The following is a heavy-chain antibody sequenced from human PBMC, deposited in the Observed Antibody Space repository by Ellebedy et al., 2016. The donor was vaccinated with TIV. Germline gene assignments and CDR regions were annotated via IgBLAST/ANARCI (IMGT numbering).Heavy chain of an antibody. D-gene: IGHD4-11*01. Sequence: SETLSLXXTVSGGSISSSSYYWGWIRQPPGKGLEWIGSIYYSGSTYYNPSLKSRVTISVDTSKNQFSLKLSSVTAADTAVYYCARGTTGSSPVGMDVWGQGTTVTVSS. CDR2: IYYSGST. CDR1: GGSISSSSYY. CDR3: ARGTTGSSPVGMDV. V-gene: IGHV4-39*07. J-gene: IGHJ6*02.